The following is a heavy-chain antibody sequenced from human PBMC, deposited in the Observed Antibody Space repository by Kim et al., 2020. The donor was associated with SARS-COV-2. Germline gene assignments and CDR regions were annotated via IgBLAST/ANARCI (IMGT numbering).Heavy chain of an antibody. J-gene: IGHJ4*02. D-gene: IGHD1-1*01. CDR3: AKAGWNDLATIFDY. CDR1: GFTFSSYG. Sequence: GGSLRLSCAASGFTFSSYGMHWVRQAPGKGLEWVAVISYDGSNKYYADSVKGRFTISRDNSKNTLYLQMNSLRAEDTAVYYCAKAGWNDLATIFDYWGQG. V-gene: IGHV3-30*18. CDR2: ISYDGSNK.